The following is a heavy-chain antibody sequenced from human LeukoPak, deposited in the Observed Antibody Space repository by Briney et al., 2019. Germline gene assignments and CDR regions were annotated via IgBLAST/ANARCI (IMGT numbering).Heavy chain of an antibody. CDR1: GFTFSSYG. D-gene: IGHD1-26*01. CDR3: ARVSLQWELFDAFDI. CDR2: IWYDGSNK. V-gene: IGHV3-33*01. Sequence: GGSLRLSCAASGFTFSSYGMHWVRQAPGKGLEWVAVIWYDGSNKYYADSVKGRFTISRDNSKNTLYLQMNSLRAEDTAVYYCARVSLQWELFDAFDIWGQGTWSPSLQ. J-gene: IGHJ3*02.